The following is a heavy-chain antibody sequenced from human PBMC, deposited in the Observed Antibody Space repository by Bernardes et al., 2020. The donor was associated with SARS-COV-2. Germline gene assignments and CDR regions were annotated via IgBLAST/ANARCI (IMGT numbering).Heavy chain of an antibody. V-gene: IGHV3-30*01. Sequence: GGSLRLSCAASGFTFSSYAMHWVRQAPGKGLEWVAVISYDGSNKYYADSVKGRFTISRDNSKNTLYLQMNSLRAEDTAVYYCARGGIFYGDYEGWFDPWGQGTLVTVSS. D-gene: IGHD4-17*01. CDR2: ISYDGSNK. J-gene: IGHJ5*02. CDR1: GFTFSSYA. CDR3: ARGGIFYGDYEGWFDP.